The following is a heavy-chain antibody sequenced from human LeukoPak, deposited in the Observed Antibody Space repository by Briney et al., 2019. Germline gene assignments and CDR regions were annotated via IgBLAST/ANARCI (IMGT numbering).Heavy chain of an antibody. J-gene: IGHJ4*02. V-gene: IGHV1-69*05. CDR1: GGTFSSYA. CDR2: IIPIFGTA. Sequence: ASVKVSCKASGGTFSSYAISWVRQAPGQGLEWMGGIIPIFGTANYAQKLQGRVTMTTDTSTSTAYMELRSLRSDDTAVYYCARQAAIAAPYFDYWGQGTLVTVSS. D-gene: IGHD2-2*02. CDR3: ARQAAIAAPYFDY.